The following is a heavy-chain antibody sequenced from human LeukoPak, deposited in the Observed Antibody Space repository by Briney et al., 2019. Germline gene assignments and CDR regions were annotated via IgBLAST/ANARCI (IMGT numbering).Heavy chain of an antibody. CDR2: IYQSGRT. CDR3: ANEWSAFDF. Sequence: PSETLSLTCTVSGDSKSYHKWNWIRQSAGKGLEWIGYIYQSGRTNYNPSLKSRVTISVDTSKNQFTLQLRSVTAADTAVYYCANEWSAFDFWGQGTMVSVSS. CDR1: GDSKSYHK. V-gene: IGHV4-59*11. D-gene: IGHD3-3*01. J-gene: IGHJ3*01.